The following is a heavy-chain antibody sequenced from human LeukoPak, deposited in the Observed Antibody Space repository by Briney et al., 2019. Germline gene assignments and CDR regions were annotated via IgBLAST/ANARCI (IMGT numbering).Heavy chain of an antibody. CDR2: ISGSGGST. CDR3: AKATGLYLDWFDP. V-gene: IGHV3-23*01. D-gene: IGHD2-8*01. CDR1: GFTFDDYA. J-gene: IGHJ5*02. Sequence: QSGGSLRLSCAASGFTFDDYAMSWVRQAPGKGLEWVSAISGSGGSTYYADSVKGRFTISRDNSKNTLYLQMNSLRAEDTAVYYCAKATGLYLDWFDPWGQGTLVTVSS.